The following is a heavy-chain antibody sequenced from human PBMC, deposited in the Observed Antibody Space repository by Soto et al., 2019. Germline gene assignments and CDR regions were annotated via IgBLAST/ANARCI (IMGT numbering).Heavy chain of an antibody. V-gene: IGHV3-23*01. J-gene: IGHJ6*02. CDR1: GFTFSSYA. CDR3: AREVDIVASFYYYGMDV. D-gene: IGHD5-12*01. Sequence: PGGSLRLSCAASGFTFSSYAMSWVRQAPGKGLEWVSAISGSGGSTYYADSVKGRFTISRDNSKNTLYLQMNSLRAEDTAVYYCAREVDIVASFYYYGMDVWGQGTTVTVSS. CDR2: ISGSGGST.